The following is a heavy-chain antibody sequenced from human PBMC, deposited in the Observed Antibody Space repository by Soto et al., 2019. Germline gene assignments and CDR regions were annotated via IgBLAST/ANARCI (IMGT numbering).Heavy chain of an antibody. CDR3: ARDTLFHDFWSGYYYYYGMDV. J-gene: IGHJ6*02. V-gene: IGHV4-31*11. Sequence: SETLSLTCAVSGASTSSAGYAWTWLRQHPEKGLEWIGYIYYSGSTYYNPSLKSRVTISVDTSKNQFSLKLSSVTAADTAVYYCARDTLFHDFWSGYYYYYGMDVWGQGTTVTVSS. CDR2: IYYSGST. CDR1: GASTSSAGYA. D-gene: IGHD3-3*01.